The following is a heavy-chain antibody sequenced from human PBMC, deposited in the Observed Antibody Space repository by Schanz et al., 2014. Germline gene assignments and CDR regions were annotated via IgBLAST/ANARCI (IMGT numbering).Heavy chain of an antibody. J-gene: IGHJ4*02. Sequence: QVQLVQSGAEVKKPGSSVKVSCKASGGTFSSYAFSWVRQAPGQGLEWLGTINDGGTHSAEKFQGRIIMTRDTSTSTVYLDLSSLRSEDTAVYYCARERPRKGDFDYWGQGTLVTVSS. CDR2: INDGGT. CDR3: ARERPRKGDFDY. CDR1: GGTFSSYA. V-gene: IGHV1-69*04. D-gene: IGHD1-26*01.